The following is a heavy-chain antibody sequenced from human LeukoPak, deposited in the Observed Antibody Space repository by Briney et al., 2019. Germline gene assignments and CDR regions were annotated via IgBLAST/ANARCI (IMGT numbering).Heavy chain of an antibody. J-gene: IGHJ4*02. CDR1: RFTFSSYS. CDR2: ISNSGGST. D-gene: IGHD3-22*01. CDR3: AKLPFGWYYYDSSGYYYYFDY. Sequence: GGSLRLSCAASRFTFSSYSMSWVRQAPGKGLEWVSAISNSGGSTYYADSVKGRFTISRDNSKNTLYLQMNSLRAEDTAVYYCAKLPFGWYYYDSSGYYYYFDYWGQGTLVTVSS. V-gene: IGHV3-23*01.